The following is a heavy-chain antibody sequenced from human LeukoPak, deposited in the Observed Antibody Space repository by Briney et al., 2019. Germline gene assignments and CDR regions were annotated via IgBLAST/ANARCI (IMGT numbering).Heavy chain of an antibody. CDR3: AKLAAVAACDY. Sequence: SETLSLTCTVSGGSISSYYWSWIRQPPGKGLEWIGYIYYSGSTKYNPSLKSRVTISVDTSKNQFSLRLSSVTAADTAVYYCAKLAAVAACDYWGQGTLVAVSS. CDR1: GGSISSYY. V-gene: IGHV4-59*01. CDR2: IYYSGST. D-gene: IGHD6-13*01. J-gene: IGHJ4*02.